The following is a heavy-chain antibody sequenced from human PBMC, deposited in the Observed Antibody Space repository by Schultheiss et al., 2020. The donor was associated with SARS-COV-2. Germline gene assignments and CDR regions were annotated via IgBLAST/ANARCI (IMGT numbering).Heavy chain of an antibody. CDR1: GGSFSGYY. Sequence: SETLSLTCAVYGGSFSGYYWSWIRQPPGKGLEWIGEINHSGSTYYNPSLKSRVTISVDTSKNQFSLKLSSVTAADTAVYYCARDVYVWGKGTTVTVSS. V-gene: IGHV4-34*01. D-gene: IGHD3-10*02. CDR2: INHSGST. J-gene: IGHJ6*04. CDR3: ARDVYV.